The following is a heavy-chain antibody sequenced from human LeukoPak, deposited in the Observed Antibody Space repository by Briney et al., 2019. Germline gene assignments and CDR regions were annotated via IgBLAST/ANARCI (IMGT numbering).Heavy chain of an antibody. D-gene: IGHD3-9*01. CDR1: GGTFSSYA. V-gene: IGHV1-69*13. Sequence: ASVKVSCKASGGTFSSYAISWVRQAPGQGLEWMGGIIPIFGTANYAQKFQGRVTITADESTSTAYMELSSLRSEDTAVYYCARETKEVLRYFDWLNRPEGYYYYMDVWGKGTTVTISS. CDR3: ARETKEVLRYFDWLNRPEGYYYYMDV. J-gene: IGHJ6*03. CDR2: IIPIFGTA.